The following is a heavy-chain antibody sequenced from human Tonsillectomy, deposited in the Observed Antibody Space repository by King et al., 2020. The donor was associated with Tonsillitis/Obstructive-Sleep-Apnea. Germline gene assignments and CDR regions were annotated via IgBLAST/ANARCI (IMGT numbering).Heavy chain of an antibody. Sequence: DVQLVESGGGLVQPGRSLRLSCAASGFTFDDYAMHWVRQAPGKGLEWVSGISWNSGSIDYADSVKGRFTISRDNAKNSLYLQMNSLRAEDTAWYYCAKDIKEWELLNALDIWGQGTMVIVSS. V-gene: IGHV3-9*01. D-gene: IGHD1-26*01. CDR1: GFTFDDYA. CDR2: ISWNSGSI. CDR3: AKDIKEWELLNALDI. J-gene: IGHJ3*02.